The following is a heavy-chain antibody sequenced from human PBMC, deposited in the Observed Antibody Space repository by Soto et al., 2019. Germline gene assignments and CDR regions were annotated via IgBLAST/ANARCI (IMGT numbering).Heavy chain of an antibody. J-gene: IGHJ5*02. D-gene: IGHD3-22*01. Sequence: PXXSLRLACAASGFTFSSYWIHWVRQGPGKGLEWVAVIWYDGSNKYYADSVKGRFTISRDNSKNTLYLQMNSLRAEDTAVYYCARDYYDSSGYSNWFDPWGQGTLVTVSS. CDR2: IWYDGSNK. CDR1: GFTFSSYW. V-gene: IGHV3-33*08. CDR3: ARDYYDSSGYSNWFDP.